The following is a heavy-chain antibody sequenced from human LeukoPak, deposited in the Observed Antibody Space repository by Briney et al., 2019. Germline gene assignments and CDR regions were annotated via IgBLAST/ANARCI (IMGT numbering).Heavy chain of an antibody. CDR2: IYPGDSDT. V-gene: IGHV5-51*01. CDR1: GYSFTSYW. CDR3: ATYYGDYYYGMDV. Sequence: GESLKISCKGSGYSFTSYWIGWVRQMPGKGLEWMGIIYPGDSDTRYSPSFQGQVTISADKSISTAYLQWSSLKASDAAMYYCATYYGDYYYGMDVWGQGTTVTVSS. J-gene: IGHJ6*02. D-gene: IGHD4-17*01.